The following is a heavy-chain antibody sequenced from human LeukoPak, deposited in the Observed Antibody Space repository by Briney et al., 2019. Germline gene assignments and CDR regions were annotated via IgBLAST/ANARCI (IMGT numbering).Heavy chain of an antibody. CDR1: CGSITSGNYY. CDR2: VYYSGST. CDR3: ARPDQRGYSYGYSAFDI. J-gene: IGHJ3*02. Sequence: SETLSLTCTVSCGSITSGNYYWGWIRQPPWNGLEWFGSVYYSGSTYYNPSLKSRVTIFIDTSKNQFSRKLLSVTAADTAVYYCARPDQRGYSYGYSAFDIWGQGTMVTVSS. D-gene: IGHD5-18*01. V-gene: IGHV4-39*01.